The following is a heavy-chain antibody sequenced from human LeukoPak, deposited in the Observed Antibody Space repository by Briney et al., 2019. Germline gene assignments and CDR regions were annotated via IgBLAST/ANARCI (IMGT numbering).Heavy chain of an antibody. CDR1: GYTFTSYA. D-gene: IGHD6-13*01. CDR3: ARDSGFEGWAAYSSSWCLAFDY. CDR2: INAGNGNT. J-gene: IGHJ4*02. Sequence: ASVKVSCKASGYTFTSYAMHWVRQAPGQRLEWMGWINAGNGNTKYSQKFQGRVTITRDTSASTAYMELSSLRSDDTAVYYCARDSGFEGWAAYSSSWCLAFDYWGQGTLVTVSS. V-gene: IGHV1-3*01.